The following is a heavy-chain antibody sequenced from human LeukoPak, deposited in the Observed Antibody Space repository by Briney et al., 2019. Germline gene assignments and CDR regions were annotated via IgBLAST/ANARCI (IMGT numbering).Heavy chain of an antibody. CDR1: GFTFSSYS. CDR2: ISSSSSYI. J-gene: IGHJ4*02. CDR3: ARGLRYFDWLLPNDY. V-gene: IGHV3-21*01. D-gene: IGHD3-9*01. Sequence: PGGSLRLSCAASGFTFSSYSMNWVRQAPGKGLEWVSSISSSSSYIYYADSVKGRFTISRDNAKNSLYLQMNSLRAEDTAVYYCARGLRYFDWLLPNDYWGQGTLVTVSS.